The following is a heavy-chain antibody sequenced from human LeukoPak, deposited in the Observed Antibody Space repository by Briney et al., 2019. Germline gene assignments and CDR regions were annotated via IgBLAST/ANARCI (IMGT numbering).Heavy chain of an antibody. V-gene: IGHV4-34*01. CDR3: ARQFTVEKGYYFDY. Sequence: SETLSLTCAVYGGSFSGYYWSWIRQPPGKGLEWIGEINHSGSTNYNPSLKSRVTISVDTSKNQFSLKLSSVTAADTAVYYCARQFTVEKGYYFDYWGQGILVTVSS. CDR1: GGSFSGYY. CDR2: INHSGST. J-gene: IGHJ4*02. D-gene: IGHD4-17*01.